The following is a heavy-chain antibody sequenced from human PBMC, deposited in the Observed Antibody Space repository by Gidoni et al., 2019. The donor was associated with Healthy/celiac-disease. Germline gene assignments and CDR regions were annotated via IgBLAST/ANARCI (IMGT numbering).Heavy chain of an antibody. J-gene: IGHJ4*02. Sequence: QVQLVESGGGVVQPGRSLRLSCAASGFTFSSYAMHWVRQAPGKGREWVAVISYDGSNKYYADSVKGRFTISRDNSKNTLYLQMNSLRAEDTAVYYCARELLLWFGELDYYFDYWGQGTLVTVSS. D-gene: IGHD3-10*01. V-gene: IGHV3-30-3*01. CDR1: GFTFSSYA. CDR3: ARELLLWFGELDYYFDY. CDR2: ISYDGSNK.